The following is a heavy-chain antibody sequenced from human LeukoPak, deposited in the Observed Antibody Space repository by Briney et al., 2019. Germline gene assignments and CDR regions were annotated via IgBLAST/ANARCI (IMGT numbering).Heavy chain of an antibody. CDR2: INPNSGGT. CDR3: ARVESGGSYYYGSGSPNFDY. D-gene: IGHD3-10*01. Sequence: ASVKVSCKASGYTFTSYDINWVRQAPGQGLEWMGWINPNSGGTNYAQKFQGRVTMTRDTSISTAYMELSRLRSDDTAVYYCARVESGGSYYYGSGSPNFDYWGQGTLVTVSS. CDR1: GYTFTSYD. V-gene: IGHV1-2*02. J-gene: IGHJ4*02.